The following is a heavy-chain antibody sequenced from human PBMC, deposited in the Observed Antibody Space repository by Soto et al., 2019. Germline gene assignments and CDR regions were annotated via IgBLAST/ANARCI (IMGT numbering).Heavy chain of an antibody. J-gene: IGHJ4*02. CDR1: GFTVSSNY. CDR3: ASGIQLWLRPFDY. D-gene: IGHD5-18*01. V-gene: IGHV3-66*01. CDR2: IYSGGST. Sequence: EVQLVESGGGLVQPGGSLRLSCAASGFTVSSNYMSWVRQAPGKGLEWVSVIYSGGSTYYADSVKGRFTISRDNSKNTLYRQMNSLRAEDTAVYYCASGIQLWLRPFDYWGQGTLVTVSS.